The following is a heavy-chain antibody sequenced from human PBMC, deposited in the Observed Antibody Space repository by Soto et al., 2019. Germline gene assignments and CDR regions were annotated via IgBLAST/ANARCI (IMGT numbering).Heavy chain of an antibody. Sequence: ASVKVSCKASGFTSTSYAIHWVRQAPGQGLEWMGWINAGNGDTKYSQNFQGTVTFSRDTSASTAYMELSSLRSEDTAVYYCATLFNWGQGTLVTVSS. CDR1: GFTSTSYA. CDR2: INAGNGDT. V-gene: IGHV1-3*01. CDR3: ATLFN. J-gene: IGHJ4*02.